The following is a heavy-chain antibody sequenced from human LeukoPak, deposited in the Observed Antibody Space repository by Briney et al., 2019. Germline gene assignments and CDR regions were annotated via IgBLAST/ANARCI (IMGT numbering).Heavy chain of an antibody. V-gene: IGHV3-30-3*01. D-gene: IGHD1-26*01. J-gene: IGHJ4*02. Sequence: PGRSLRLSCAASGFTFSSYAMHWVRQAPGKGLEWVAVISYDGSNKYYADSVEGRFTISRDNSKNTLYLQMNSLRAEDTAVYYCARSHYTLPYYFDYWGQGTLVTVSS. CDR3: ARSHYTLPYYFDY. CDR2: ISYDGSNK. CDR1: GFTFSSYA.